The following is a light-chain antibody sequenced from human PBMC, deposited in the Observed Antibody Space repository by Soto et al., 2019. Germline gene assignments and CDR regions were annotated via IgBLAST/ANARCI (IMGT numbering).Light chain of an antibody. CDR2: ATR. CDR3: TSYTTSGTTYVV. V-gene: IGLV2-14*02. J-gene: IGLJ2*01. Sequence: QSALTQPASVSGSPGQSITISCTGTSSDVGNYNLVSWYQQHPGKAPKLIIYATRKRPSGVSNRYSGSKSGNTASLTISGLQAEDEANYYCTSYTTSGTTYVVFGGGTKLTVL. CDR1: SSDVGNYNL.